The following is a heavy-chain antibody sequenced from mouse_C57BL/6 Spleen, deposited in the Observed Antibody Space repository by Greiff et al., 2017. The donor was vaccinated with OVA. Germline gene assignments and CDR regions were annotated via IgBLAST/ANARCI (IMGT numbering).Heavy chain of an antibody. CDR3: ARDYDYEAYYDW. CDR2: ISSGSSTI. V-gene: IGHV5-17*01. D-gene: IGHD2-4*01. J-gene: IGHJ2*01. CDR1: GFTFSDYG. Sequence: EVKLVESGGGLVKPGGSLKLSCAASGFTFSDYGMHWVRQAPEQGLEWVAYISSGSSTIYYADTVKGRFTISVDNAKNTLFLQMTSLRSEDRTMYYCARDYDYEAYYDWWGQGTTLTVSA.